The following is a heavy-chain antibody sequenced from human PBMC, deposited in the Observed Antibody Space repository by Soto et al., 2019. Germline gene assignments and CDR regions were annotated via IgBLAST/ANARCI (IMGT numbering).Heavy chain of an antibody. CDR2: ISYDGSNK. CDR3: AKDFARLVRYYFDY. Sequence: GGSLRLSCAASGFTFSSYGMHWVRQAPGKGLEWVAVISYDGSNKYYADSVKGRLTISRDNSKNTLYLQMNSLRAEDTAVYYCAKDFARLVRYYFDYWGQGNLVTFSS. V-gene: IGHV3-30*18. J-gene: IGHJ4*02. D-gene: IGHD2-15*01. CDR1: GFTFSSYG.